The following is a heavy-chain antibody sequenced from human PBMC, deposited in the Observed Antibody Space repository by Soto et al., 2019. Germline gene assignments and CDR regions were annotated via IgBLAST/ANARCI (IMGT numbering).Heavy chain of an antibody. D-gene: IGHD6-13*01. CDR1: GFTFSNAW. J-gene: IGHJ6*02. V-gene: IGHV3-15*07. CDR2: IKSKTDGGTT. Sequence: GGSLRLSCAASGFTFSNAWMNWVRQAPGKGLEWVGRIKSKTDGGTTDYAAPVKGRFTISRDDSKNTLYLQMNSLKTEDTAVYYCTTDETESSSWYFILKSGYGMDVWGQGTTVTVSS. CDR3: TTDETESSSWYFILKSGYGMDV.